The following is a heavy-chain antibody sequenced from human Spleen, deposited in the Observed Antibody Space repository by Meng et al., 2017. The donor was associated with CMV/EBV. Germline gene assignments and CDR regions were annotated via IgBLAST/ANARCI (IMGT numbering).Heavy chain of an antibody. V-gene: IGHV4-4*02. J-gene: IGHJ2*01. Sequence: SETLSLTCAVSGGSIISSNWWSWVRQPPGKGLEWIGEIFHSGSTNYNPSLRSRVTISVDKSKNELSLKLTSVTAADTAVYYCARDPRMRPPRDFWSSPWPKWYLDLWGRGTLVTVSS. CDR1: GGSIISSNW. D-gene: IGHD3-3*01. CDR3: ARDPRMRPPRDFWSSPWPKWYLDL. CDR2: IFHSGST.